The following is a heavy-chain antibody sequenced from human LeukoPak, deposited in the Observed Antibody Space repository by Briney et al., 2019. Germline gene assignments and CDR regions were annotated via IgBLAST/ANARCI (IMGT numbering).Heavy chain of an antibody. CDR2: ISAYNGNT. J-gene: IGHJ5*02. CDR3: ARASRDYVWGSYRTDL. CDR1: GYTFTSYG. V-gene: IGHV1-18*01. D-gene: IGHD3-16*02. Sequence: ASVKVSCKASGYTFTSYGISWVRQAPGQGLEWMGWISAYNGNTNYAQKLQGRVTMTTDTSTSTAYMELRSLRSDDTAVYYCARASRDYVWGSYRTDLWGQGTLVTVS.